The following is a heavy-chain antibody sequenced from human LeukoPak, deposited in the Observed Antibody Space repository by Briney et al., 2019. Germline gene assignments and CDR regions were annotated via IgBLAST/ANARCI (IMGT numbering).Heavy chain of an antibody. J-gene: IGHJ4*02. CDR3: STSYYDFWSGY. CDR2: IRSRAYGGTT. V-gene: IGHV3-49*04. Sequence: GGSLRLSCKGSGFTFGDYAMTWVRQAPGKGLEWVGFIRSRAYGGTTEYAASVKGRFTISRDGSNSIAYLQMNNLKTDDTAVYYCSTSYYDFWSGYWGQGTLVTVSS. D-gene: IGHD3-3*01. CDR1: GFTFGDYA.